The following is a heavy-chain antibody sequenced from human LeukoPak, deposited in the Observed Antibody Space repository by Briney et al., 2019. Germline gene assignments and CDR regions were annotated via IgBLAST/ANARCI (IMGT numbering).Heavy chain of an antibody. J-gene: IGHJ4*02. CDR3: ARGLRYYYDSDSADH. D-gene: IGHD3-22*01. V-gene: IGHV1-8*03. Sequence: ASVKVSCKASGYTFTSYDINWVRQATGQGLEWMGWMNPNSGNTGYAQKFQGRVTITRNTSISTAYMELSSLRSEDTAVYYCARGLRYYYDSDSADHWGQGTLVTVSS. CDR1: GYTFTSYD. CDR2: MNPNSGNT.